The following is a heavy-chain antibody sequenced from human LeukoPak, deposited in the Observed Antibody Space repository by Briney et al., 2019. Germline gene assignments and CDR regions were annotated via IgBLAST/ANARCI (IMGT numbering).Heavy chain of an antibody. V-gene: IGHV4-31*03. J-gene: IGHJ1*01. CDR1: GGSISSGGYY. CDR3: ARQLISSGRPTRRAEYFQH. D-gene: IGHD6-19*01. CDR2: IYYSGST. Sequence: SSETLSLTCTVSGGSISSGGYYWSWIRQHPGKGLEWIGYIYYSGSTYYNPSLKSRVTISVDTSKNQFSLKLSSVTAADTAVYYCARQLISSGRPTRRAEYFQHWGQGTLVTVSS.